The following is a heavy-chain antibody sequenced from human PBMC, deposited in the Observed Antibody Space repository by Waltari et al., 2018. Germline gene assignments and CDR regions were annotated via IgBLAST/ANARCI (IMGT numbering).Heavy chain of an antibody. CDR3: ARKVYDFWSGYSNWLDP. CDR2: IYWNDKN. Sequence: QITLKESGPTLVQPTQTLTLTCTFSGSPLSTSAVGVAWIRQPPGKAPQWLALIYWNDKNYYSPSLESRLSVSKDTSRNQVVLTMTNMDPVDTATYYCARKVYDFWSGYSNWLDPWGQGILVTVSS. V-gene: IGHV2-5*01. CDR1: GSPLSTSAVG. D-gene: IGHD3-3*01. J-gene: IGHJ5*02.